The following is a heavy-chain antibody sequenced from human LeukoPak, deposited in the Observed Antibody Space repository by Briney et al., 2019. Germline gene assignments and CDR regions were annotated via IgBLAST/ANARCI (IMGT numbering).Heavy chain of an antibody. V-gene: IGHV4-34*01. J-gene: IGHJ6*03. D-gene: IGHD3-10*01. CDR3: ARGYYGSGSHCCHMYV. Sequence: PSETLSLTCAVYVGSVSGYYWSWIRQPPGKGLEWIGEINHSGSTNYNSSLKSRVTISVDTSKNQFSLKLSSVTAADTAVYYCARGYYGSGSHCCHMYVWGKGTTITVS. CDR1: VGSVSGYY. CDR2: INHSGST.